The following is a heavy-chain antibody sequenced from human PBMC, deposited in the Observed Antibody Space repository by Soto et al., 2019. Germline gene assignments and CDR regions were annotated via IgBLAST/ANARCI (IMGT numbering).Heavy chain of an antibody. CDR3: VGIQLLSLDSYYYYMDV. V-gene: IGHV4-39*01. D-gene: IGHD2-2*01. CDR2: IYYSGST. J-gene: IGHJ6*03. Sequence: SETLSLTCTVSGGSISSDTTYYWGWIRQPPGKGLEWIGSIYYSGSTYYNPSLKSRVTISVDTSKNQFSLNLNSVTAADTAVFYCVGIQLLSLDSYYYYMDVWGKGTTVTVSS. CDR1: GGSISSDTTYY.